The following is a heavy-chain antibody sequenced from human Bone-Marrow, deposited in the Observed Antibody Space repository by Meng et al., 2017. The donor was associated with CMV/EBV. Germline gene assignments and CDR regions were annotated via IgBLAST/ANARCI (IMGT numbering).Heavy chain of an antibody. V-gene: IGHV4-4*02. Sequence: SETLSLTCAVSGGSISSSNWWSWVRQPPGKGLEWIGEIYHSGSTNYNPSLKSRVTISVDKSKNQFSLKLSSVTAADTAVYYCAREGSGSYYYYGMDVWGQGTTVTVSS. CDR1: GGSISSSNW. J-gene: IGHJ6*02. CDR2: IYHSGST. CDR3: AREGSGSYYYYGMDV. D-gene: IGHD3-10*01.